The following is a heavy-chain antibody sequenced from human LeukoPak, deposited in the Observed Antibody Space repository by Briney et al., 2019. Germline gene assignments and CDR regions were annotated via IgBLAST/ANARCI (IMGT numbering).Heavy chain of an antibody. Sequence: GRSLRLSCAASGFTFSSYYMHWVRQPPGKGLEWVGVILFDGSNKYYADYVKRRFTISRDNSKTTLYLQMNRRRAEDTAMYYCAREGYSYGIGGYYYMDVWGKGTTVTVSS. CDR3: AREGYSYGIGGYYYMDV. CDR1: GFTFSSYY. J-gene: IGHJ6*03. D-gene: IGHD5-18*01. CDR2: ILFDGSNK. V-gene: IGHV3-30*03.